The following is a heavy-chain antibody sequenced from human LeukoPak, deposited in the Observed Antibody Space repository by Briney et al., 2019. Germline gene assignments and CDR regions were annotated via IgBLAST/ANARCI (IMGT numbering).Heavy chain of an antibody. CDR3: ARGRRTVAGHFDN. J-gene: IGHJ4*02. V-gene: IGHV3-9*01. Sequence: GGSLRLSCAVSGFRFDGYAMHWVRQVPGKGLEWVSTINWNGSGDLYADFVKGRFTISRDNAKNPLYLHMTSLGTEDTALYYCARGRRTVAGHFDNWGQGTLVTVSS. CDR2: INWNGSGD. CDR1: GFRFDGYA. D-gene: IGHD6-19*01.